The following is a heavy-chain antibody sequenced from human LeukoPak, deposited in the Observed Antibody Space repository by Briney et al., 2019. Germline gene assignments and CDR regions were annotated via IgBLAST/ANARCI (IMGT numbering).Heavy chain of an antibody. V-gene: IGHV3-30*03. Sequence: PGRSLRLSCAASGFTFSSYGMHWVRQAPGEGLEWVAVISYDGSNKYYADSVKGRFTISRDNSKNTLYLQMNSLRAEDTAVYYCARDSPHYDAFDIWGQGTMVTVSS. D-gene: IGHD1-26*01. CDR2: ISYDGSNK. CDR1: GFTFSSYG. CDR3: ARDSPHYDAFDI. J-gene: IGHJ3*02.